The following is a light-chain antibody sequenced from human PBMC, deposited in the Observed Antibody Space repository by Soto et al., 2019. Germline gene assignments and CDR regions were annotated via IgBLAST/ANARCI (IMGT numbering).Light chain of an antibody. Sequence: EIVLTQAPGTLSLSPGERDTLFCRASQSFTTSQLAWYQQRPGQAPRVLIFGAFRRATGIPDRFSGSGSGTDFTLTISRLEPEDSAVYYCQQYASSPRTFGQGTTVEIK. CDR2: GAF. CDR1: QSFTTSQ. CDR3: QQYASSPRT. V-gene: IGKV3-20*01. J-gene: IGKJ1*01.